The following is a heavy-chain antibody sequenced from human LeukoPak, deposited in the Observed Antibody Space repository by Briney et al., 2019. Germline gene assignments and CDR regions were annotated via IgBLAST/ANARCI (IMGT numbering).Heavy chain of an antibody. Sequence: GGSLRLSCAASGFTFRSYAMSWVCQAPGKGLEWVSAISSSGGRTYYADSVKGRFTISRDNSKNTLYLQMNSLRAEDTAVYYCAKEDGYGAKNYWGQGTLVTVSS. CDR3: AKEDGYGAKNY. D-gene: IGHD4-17*01. J-gene: IGHJ4*02. CDR2: ISSSGGRT. CDR1: GFTFRSYA. V-gene: IGHV3-23*01.